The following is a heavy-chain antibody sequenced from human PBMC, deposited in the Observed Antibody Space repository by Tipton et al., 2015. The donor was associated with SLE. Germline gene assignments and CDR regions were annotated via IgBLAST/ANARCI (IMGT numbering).Heavy chain of an antibody. J-gene: IGHJ4*02. D-gene: IGHD3-3*01. V-gene: IGHV3-74*01. CDR3: AGAEWYYLNY. Sequence: SLRLSCAASGFTFNNFYIHWVRQVPGKGLVWVSRINTDGSDPTYADSVKGRFTISRDNARNTVFLQMNSLRAEDTAVYYCAGAEWYYLNYWGQATLVTVSS. CDR2: INTDGSDP. CDR1: GFTFNNFY.